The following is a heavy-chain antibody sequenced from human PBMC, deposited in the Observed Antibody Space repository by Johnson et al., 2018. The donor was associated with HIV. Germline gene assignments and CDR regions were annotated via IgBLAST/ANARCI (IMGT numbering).Heavy chain of an antibody. Sequence: VQLVESGGGLVQPGGSLRLSCGASGFTVNSNYMTWVRQAPGKGLEWVAVIYSGGATYYADSVNGRFTISRDNSKNTLYLQMNSLRAEDTAVYYCARERWLLEGGFDAFDIWGQGTMVTVSS. D-gene: IGHD5-24*01. CDR2: IYSGGAT. V-gene: IGHV3-66*01. CDR1: GFTVNSNY. J-gene: IGHJ3*02. CDR3: ARERWLLEGGFDAFDI.